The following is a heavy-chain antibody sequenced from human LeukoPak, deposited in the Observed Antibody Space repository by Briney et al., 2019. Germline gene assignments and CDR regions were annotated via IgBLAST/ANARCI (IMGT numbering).Heavy chain of an antibody. Sequence: PETLSLTCTVSGGSISSYYWSWIRQPPGKGLEWIGFIYYSGSTNYNPSLKSRVIISVDTSKNHFSLMLSSVTAADTAVYYCARGNIAVAGTLEYWGQGTLVTVSS. CDR1: GGSISSYY. CDR2: IYYSGST. J-gene: IGHJ4*02. V-gene: IGHV4-59*01. CDR3: ARGNIAVAGTLEY. D-gene: IGHD6-13*01.